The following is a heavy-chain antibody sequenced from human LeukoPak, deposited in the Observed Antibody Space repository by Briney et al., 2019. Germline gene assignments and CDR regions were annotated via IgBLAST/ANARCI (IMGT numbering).Heavy chain of an antibody. D-gene: IGHD3-16*02. CDR3: ARSGGYTS. CDR2: ITNDGSST. CDR1: GFTFSSYW. Sequence: PGGSLRLSCAASGFTFSSYWMHWVRQAPGKGLVWVSRITNDGSSTSHADSVKGRFTISRDNARNTLYLQMNSLRAEDTAVYYCARSGGYTSWGRGTLVTVSS. V-gene: IGHV3-74*01. J-gene: IGHJ5*02.